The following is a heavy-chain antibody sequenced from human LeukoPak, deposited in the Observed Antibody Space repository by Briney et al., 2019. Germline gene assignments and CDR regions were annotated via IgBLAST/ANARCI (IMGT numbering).Heavy chain of an antibody. J-gene: IGHJ6*03. D-gene: IGHD3-10*01. CDR1: GFTVSSNY. V-gene: IGHV3-53*01. CDR2: IYSGGRT. CDR3: ARVLSGRGSLYSYYYYMDV. Sequence: GGSLRLSCAASGFTVSSNYMSWVRQAPGKGLEWVSVIYSGGRTYYGDSAKGRFTFSRDNSKNTLYLQMNSLRAEDTAVYYCARVLSGRGSLYSYYYYMDVWGKGTTVTISS.